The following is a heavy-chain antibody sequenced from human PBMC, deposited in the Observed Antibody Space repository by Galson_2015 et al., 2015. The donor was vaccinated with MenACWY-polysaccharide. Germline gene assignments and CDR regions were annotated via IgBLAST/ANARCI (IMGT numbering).Heavy chain of an antibody. CDR3: ARQRGYSYGYNDY. D-gene: IGHD5-18*01. Sequence: SLRLSCAASGFSFDYYDIHWVRRAPGKGLEWVAVISYDGREKYYADSVKGRFTISRDNARNSLYLQMNSLRVEDTAVYYCARQRGYSYGYNDYWGQGTLVTVSS. CDR1: GFSFDYYD. CDR2: ISYDGREK. V-gene: IGHV3-30*03. J-gene: IGHJ4*02.